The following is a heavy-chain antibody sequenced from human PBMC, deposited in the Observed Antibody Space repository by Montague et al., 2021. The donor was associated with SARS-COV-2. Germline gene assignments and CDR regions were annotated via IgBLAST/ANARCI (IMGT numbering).Heavy chain of an antibody. CDR3: ARDTRITMIVVVQGYGMDV. V-gene: IGHV4-39*07. CDR1: GGSISSSSYY. CDR2: IYYSGST. D-gene: IGHD3-22*01. Sequence: SETLSLTCTVSGGSISSSSYYWCWIRQPPGKGLEWIGSIYYSGSTXYNPSLKSRVTISVDTSKNQFSLKLSSVTAADTAVYYCARDTRITMIVVVQGYGMDVWGQGTTVTVSS. J-gene: IGHJ6*02.